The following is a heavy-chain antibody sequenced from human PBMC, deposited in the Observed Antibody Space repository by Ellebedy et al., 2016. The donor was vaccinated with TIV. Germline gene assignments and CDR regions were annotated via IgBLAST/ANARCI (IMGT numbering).Heavy chain of an antibody. CDR2: INPYSGGT. CDR1: GYTFTGYY. D-gene: IGHD4-11*01. V-gene: IGHV1-2*02. CDR3: VRGLTNPVKGDY. J-gene: IGHJ4*02. Sequence: AASVKVSCKASGYTFTGYYIHWVRQAPGQGLEWMGWINPYSGGTAFAQNLQGRVTMTTDTSISTAYMEMSRLTSDDTAVYYCVRGLTNPVKGDYWGQGTLVTVSS.